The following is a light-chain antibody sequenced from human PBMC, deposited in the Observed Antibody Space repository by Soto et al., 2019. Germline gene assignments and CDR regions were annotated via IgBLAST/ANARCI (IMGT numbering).Light chain of an antibody. CDR3: SSYAGATNWV. J-gene: IGLJ3*02. CDR1: SSDVGAYNS. V-gene: IGLV2-8*01. CDR2: EVS. Sequence: QSALTQPPSASGSPGQSVTISCTGSSSDVGAYNSVSWYQHYPGKAPTLLIYEVSKRPSGVPDRFSGSKSGNTASLTVSGLQAEDEADYYCSSYAGATNWVFGGGTKLTVL.